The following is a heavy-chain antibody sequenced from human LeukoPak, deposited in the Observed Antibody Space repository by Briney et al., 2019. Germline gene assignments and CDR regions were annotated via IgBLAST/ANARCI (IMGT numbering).Heavy chain of an antibody. CDR3: AKDSLRERIVGSTTRGVNDY. Sequence: PETLSLTCAVYGGSFSGYYWSWIRQPPGKGLEWIGEINHSGSTNYNPSLKSRVTISVDTSKNQFSLKLSSVTAADTAVYYCAKDSLRERIVGSTTRGVNDYWGQGTLVTVSS. V-gene: IGHV4-34*01. J-gene: IGHJ4*02. D-gene: IGHD1-26*01. CDR2: INHSGST. CDR1: GGSFSGYY.